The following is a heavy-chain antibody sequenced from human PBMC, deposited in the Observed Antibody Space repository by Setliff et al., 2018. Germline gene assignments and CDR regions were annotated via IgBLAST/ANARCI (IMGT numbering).Heavy chain of an antibody. CDR2: IYYSGSI. V-gene: IGHV4-59*01. Sequence: PSETLSLTCAVYGGSFSGYYWSWLRQSPGKTLEWIAYIYYSGSINYNPSFKSRVTMAVDTSRNQFSLKLSSVTAADTAVFYCARGDYQRSFDHWGPGTLVTVSS. J-gene: IGHJ4*02. CDR1: GGSFSGYY. D-gene: IGHD4-17*01. CDR3: ARGDYQRSFDH.